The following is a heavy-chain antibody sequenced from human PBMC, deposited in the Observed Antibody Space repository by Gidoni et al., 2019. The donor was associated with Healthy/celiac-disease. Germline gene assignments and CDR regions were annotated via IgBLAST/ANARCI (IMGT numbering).Heavy chain of an antibody. CDR1: GGTFSSYA. J-gene: IGHJ4*02. CDR2: IIPIFGTA. D-gene: IGHD6-13*01. V-gene: IGHV1-69*01. CDR3: AGRGIAASEGYFDY. Sequence: QVQLVQSGAEVQKPGSSLKVSCKDSGGTFSSYAISWERQAPGEGLEWMGGIIPIFGTANYAKKFQGRVTITADESTSTAYRELGSLRSEDTAVYYCAGRGIAASEGYFDYWGQGTLVTVSS.